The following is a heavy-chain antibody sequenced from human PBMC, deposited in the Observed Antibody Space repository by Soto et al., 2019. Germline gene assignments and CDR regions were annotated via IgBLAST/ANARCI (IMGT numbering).Heavy chain of an antibody. V-gene: IGHV4-30-4*01. J-gene: IGHJ4*02. CDR2: IYYSGSP. CDR3: ASVDGDYYFDY. Sequence: QVQLQESGPGLVKPSQTLSLTCTVSGGSISSGDYYWSWIRQPPGKGLEWIGYIYYSGSPYYNPSLKSRVPISVDTSKRQFSLQLSSVTAADTAVYYCASVDGDYYFDYWGQGTLVTVSS. CDR1: GGSISSGDYY. D-gene: IGHD4-17*01.